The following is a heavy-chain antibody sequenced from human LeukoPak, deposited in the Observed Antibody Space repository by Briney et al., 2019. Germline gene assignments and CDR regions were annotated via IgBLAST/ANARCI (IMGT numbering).Heavy chain of an antibody. CDR1: GLIFNTYG. D-gene: IGHD1/OR15-1a*01. V-gene: IGHV3-30*18. J-gene: IGHJ2*01. Sequence: GRSLRLSCEVSGLIFNTYGMHWVRQAPGKGLEWVAVISYDGSYKYYADSVKGRFTISRDNSKNTLYLQMDTLRTEDTAVFYCAKGTGNWYFDLWGRGTLVTVSS. CDR3: AKGTGNWYFDL. CDR2: ISYDGSYK.